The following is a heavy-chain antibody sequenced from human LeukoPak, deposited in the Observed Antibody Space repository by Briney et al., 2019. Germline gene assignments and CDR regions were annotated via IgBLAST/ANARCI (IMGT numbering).Heavy chain of an antibody. D-gene: IGHD3-22*01. CDR3: ARDRRDSSGYIWDDY. CDR2: IIPIFGTA. V-gene: IGHV1-69*13. J-gene: IGHJ4*02. Sequence: SVKVSCKASGGTFSSYAISWVRQAPGQGLEWMGGIIPIFGTANYAQKFQGRVTITADESTSTAYMELSSLRSEDTAVYYCARDRRDSSGYIWDDYWGQGTLVTVSS. CDR1: GGTFSSYA.